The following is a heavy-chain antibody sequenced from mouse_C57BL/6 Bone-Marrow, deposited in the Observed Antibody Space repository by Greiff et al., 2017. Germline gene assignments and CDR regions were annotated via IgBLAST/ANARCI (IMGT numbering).Heavy chain of an antibody. CDR2: IRNKANNHAT. CDR3: TRHYSNYWYCDV. V-gene: IGHV6-6*01. D-gene: IGHD2-5*01. CDR1: GFTFSDAW. Sequence: EVKLVESGGGLVQPGGSMKLSCAASGFTFSDAWMDWVRQSPEKGLEWVAEIRNKANNHATYYAESVKGRFTISRDDSKSSVYLQMNSLRSEDTGIYYCTRHYSNYWYCDVWGTGTTVTVSS. J-gene: IGHJ1*03.